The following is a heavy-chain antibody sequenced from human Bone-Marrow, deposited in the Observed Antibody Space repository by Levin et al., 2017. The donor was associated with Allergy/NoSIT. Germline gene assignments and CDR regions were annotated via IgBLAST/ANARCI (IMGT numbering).Heavy chain of an antibody. CDR1: GFIVSDNY. CDR2: IDIEGST. CDR3: ARDQFRRATIGARWFDP. D-gene: IGHD5-24*01. Sequence: GGSLRLSCAASGFIVSDNYMTWVRQAPGKGLEWVSVIDIEGSTQYADSVKGRFTISRDNAKNSLYVQMNSLRAEDTAVYYCARDQFRRATIGARWFDPWGQGTLVTVSS. V-gene: IGHV3-53*01. J-gene: IGHJ5*02.